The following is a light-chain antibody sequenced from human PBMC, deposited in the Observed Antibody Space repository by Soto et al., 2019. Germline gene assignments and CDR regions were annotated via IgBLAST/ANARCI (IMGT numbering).Light chain of an antibody. CDR1: QSVLYSSNNMNY. Sequence: DIVMTQSPDSLAVSLGERATINCKSSQSVLYSSNNMNYLAWYQQKPGQPPKLLIYWASTRKSGVPDRFSGSGSGTDFTLTISSLQAEDVAVYYCQQYYSPPLTFGGGTKVEIK. V-gene: IGKV4-1*01. CDR3: QQYYSPPLT. J-gene: IGKJ4*01. CDR2: WAS.